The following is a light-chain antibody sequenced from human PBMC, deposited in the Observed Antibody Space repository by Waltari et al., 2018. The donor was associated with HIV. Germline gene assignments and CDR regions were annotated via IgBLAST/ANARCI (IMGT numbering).Light chain of an antibody. Sequence: DIQMTPSPSTLSASVADRVPITCRASHTVFTWLAWYQQKPGKVPKLLIYHASTLASGVPSRFSGSGSGTEFTLTISSLQPDDCATYYCLQYQSPSKTFGQGTKVDIK. CDR1: HTVFTW. CDR3: LQYQSPSKT. CDR2: HAS. V-gene: IGKV1-5*03. J-gene: IGKJ1*01.